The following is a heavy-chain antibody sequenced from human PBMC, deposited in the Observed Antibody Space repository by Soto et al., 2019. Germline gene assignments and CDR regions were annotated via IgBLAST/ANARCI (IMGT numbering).Heavy chain of an antibody. CDR2: IYYSGST. Sequence: SETLSLTCTVSGGSISSGGYYWSWIRQHPGKGLEWIGYIYYSGSTYYNPSLKSRVTISVDTSKNQFSLKLSSVTAADTAVYYCARDVTMSSYFDYWGQGTLVTVSS. J-gene: IGHJ4*02. D-gene: IGHD3-22*01. V-gene: IGHV4-31*03. CDR3: ARDVTMSSYFDY. CDR1: GGSISSGGYY.